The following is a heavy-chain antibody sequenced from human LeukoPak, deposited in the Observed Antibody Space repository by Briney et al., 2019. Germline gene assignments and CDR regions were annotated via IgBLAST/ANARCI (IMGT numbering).Heavy chain of an antibody. D-gene: IGHD4-17*01. V-gene: IGHV4-38-2*01. J-gene: IGHJ4*02. CDR2: IYHSGST. Sequence: SETLSLTCAVSGYSISSGYYWGWIRQPPGKGLEWIGSIYHSGSTYYNPSLKSRVTISVDTSKNQFSLKLSSVTAADTAVYYCARRVGYYGAKLYFDYWGQGTLVTVSS. CDR1: GYSISSGYY. CDR3: ARRVGYYGAKLYFDY.